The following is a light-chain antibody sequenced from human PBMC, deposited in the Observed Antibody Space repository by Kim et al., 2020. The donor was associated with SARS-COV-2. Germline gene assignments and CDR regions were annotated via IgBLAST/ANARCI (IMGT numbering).Light chain of an antibody. CDR2: DAA. CDR3: QQYDAPPFT. Sequence: GDRVTIPCQASEDVSDYFNWYHQKPGEAPKVLIRDAANLESGVPSRFSRGGYGTEFSLTISSVQPEDMGTYYCQQYDAPPFTFGQGARLEI. V-gene: IGKV1-33*01. CDR1: EDVSDY. J-gene: IGKJ5*01.